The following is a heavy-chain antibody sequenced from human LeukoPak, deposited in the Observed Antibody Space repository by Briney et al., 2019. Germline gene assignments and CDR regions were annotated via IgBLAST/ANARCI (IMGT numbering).Heavy chain of an antibody. J-gene: IGHJ2*01. CDR1: GFTFDDYA. CDR3: AKGPEGALRSTHNWYFDL. V-gene: IGHV3-43D*03. CDR2: ISWDGGST. D-gene: IGHD5-12*01. Sequence: PGGSLRLSCAASGFTFDDYAMHWARQAPGTGLEWVSLISWDGGSTYYADSVKGRFTISRDNSKNSLYLQMNSLRAEDTALYYCAKGPEGALRSTHNWYFDLWGRGTLVTVSS.